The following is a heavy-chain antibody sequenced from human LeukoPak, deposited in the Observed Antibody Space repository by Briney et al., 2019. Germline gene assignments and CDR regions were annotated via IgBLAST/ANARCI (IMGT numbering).Heavy chain of an antibody. CDR2: IIPIFGTA. CDR1: GGTFSSYA. CDR3: AGSNSRYSSGWYVPFDY. V-gene: IGHV1-69*13. Sequence: RASVNVSCKASGGTFSSYAIRWVRQAAGQGLEWMGGIIPIFGTANYAQKFHGRVTITADESTSIAYMELSSLRSEDTAVYYCAGSNSRYSSGWYVPFDYWGQGTLVTVSS. J-gene: IGHJ4*02. D-gene: IGHD6-19*01.